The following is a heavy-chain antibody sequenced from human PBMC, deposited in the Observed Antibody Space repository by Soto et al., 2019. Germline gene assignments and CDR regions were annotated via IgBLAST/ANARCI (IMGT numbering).Heavy chain of an antibody. J-gene: IGHJ3*01. CDR2: ISYSGNS. CDR1: GGASMSHFY. D-gene: IGHD3-16*02. Sequence: SETLSLTCTVSGGASMSHFYWSWIRQPPGKALEWLGYISYSGNSNYNPSLKSRVTMSVDKSRNQFSLGLSSVTAADTAVYFCANLDMITFGGVIGPNDEFDVWGQGIMVTVSS. V-gene: IGHV4-59*01. CDR3: ANLDMITFGGVIGPNDEFDV.